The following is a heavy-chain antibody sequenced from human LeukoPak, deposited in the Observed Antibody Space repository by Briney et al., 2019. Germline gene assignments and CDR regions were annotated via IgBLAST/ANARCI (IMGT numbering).Heavy chain of an antibody. CDR3: ARSVVRGVTPHDY. D-gene: IGHD3-10*01. Sequence: GGSLRLSCAASGFTFSDYYMSWIRQAPGKGLEWVSYISSSGSTIYYADSVKGRFTISRDNAKNSLYLQMNSLRAEDTAVYYCARSVVRGVTPHDYWGQGTLVTVSS. J-gene: IGHJ4*02. CDR1: GFTFSDYY. CDR2: ISSSGSTI. V-gene: IGHV3-11*01.